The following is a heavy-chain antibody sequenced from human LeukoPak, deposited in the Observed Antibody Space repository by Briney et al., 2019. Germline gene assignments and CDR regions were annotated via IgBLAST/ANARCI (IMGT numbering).Heavy chain of an antibody. Sequence: SETLSLTCAVYGGSFSGYYWSWIRQPPGKGLEWIGEINHSGSTNYNPSLKSRVTISVDTSKNQFSPKLSSVTAADTAVYYCARESRNYFDYWGQGTLVTVSS. V-gene: IGHV4-34*01. J-gene: IGHJ4*02. CDR1: GGSFSGYY. CDR2: INHSGST. CDR3: ARESRNYFDY.